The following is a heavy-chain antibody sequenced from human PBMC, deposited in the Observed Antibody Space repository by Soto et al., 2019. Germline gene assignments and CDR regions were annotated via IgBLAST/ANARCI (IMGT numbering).Heavy chain of an antibody. D-gene: IGHD6-13*01. J-gene: IGHJ6*02. Sequence: ASVKVSCKASGYTFTSQDINWVRQATGQGLEWMGWMNPNSGNTGYAQKFQGRVTMTRNTSISTAYMELSSLRSEDTAVYYCARGPYSSSWYSYYYYYGMDVWGHGTTVTVSS. CDR2: MNPNSGNT. CDR3: ARGPYSSSWYSYYYYYGMDV. V-gene: IGHV1-8*01. CDR1: GYTFTSQD.